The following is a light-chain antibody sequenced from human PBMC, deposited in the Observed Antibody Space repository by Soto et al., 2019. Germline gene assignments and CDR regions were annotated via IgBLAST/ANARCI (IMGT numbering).Light chain of an antibody. J-gene: IGLJ2*01. CDR1: KLGDKY. V-gene: IGLV3-1*01. CDR2: QDS. Sequence: SYELTQPPSVSVSPGQTASITCSGDKLGDKYVCWYQQKPGQSPVLVIFQDSKRPSGIPERFSGSNSGNTGTLTISGTQAMDEADYYCQAWDSSSVIFGGGTKLTVL. CDR3: QAWDSSSVI.